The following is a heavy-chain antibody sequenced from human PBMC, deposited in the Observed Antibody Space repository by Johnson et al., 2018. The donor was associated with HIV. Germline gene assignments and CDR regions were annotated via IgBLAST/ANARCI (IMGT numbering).Heavy chain of an antibody. J-gene: IGHJ3*02. CDR3: ARKADAFDI. V-gene: IGHV3-7*05. Sequence: VQLLESGGGVVQPGRSLRLSCAASGFTFSSYWMSWVRQAQGKGLEWVANINQDGSERYYVDSVTGRFTISRDNAKKSVYLQMNSLRAEDTAVYYCARKADAFDIWGRGTMVTVSS. CDR2: INQDGSER. CDR1: GFTFSSYW.